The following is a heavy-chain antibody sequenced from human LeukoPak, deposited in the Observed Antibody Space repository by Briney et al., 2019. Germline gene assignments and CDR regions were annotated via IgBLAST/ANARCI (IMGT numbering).Heavy chain of an antibody. Sequence: PSETLTLTCTVSGGSISSSSYYWGWIRQPPGKGLEWIGSIYYSGSTYYNPSLKSRVTISVDTSKNQFSLKLSSVTAADTAVYYCARQVPSELLLPSWFDPWGQGTLVTVSS. CDR2: IYYSGST. V-gene: IGHV4-39*01. J-gene: IGHJ5*02. CDR3: ARQVPSELLLPSWFDP. D-gene: IGHD2-15*01. CDR1: GGSISSSSYY.